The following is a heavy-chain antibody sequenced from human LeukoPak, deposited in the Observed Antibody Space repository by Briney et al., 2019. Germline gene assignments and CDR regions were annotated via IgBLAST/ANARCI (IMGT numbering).Heavy chain of an antibody. CDR1: GGSISSGGYY. CDR3: AREPIAAAGREIDY. D-gene: IGHD6-13*01. CDR2: IYYSGST. J-gene: IGHJ4*02. V-gene: IGHV4-31*03. Sequence: SQTLSLTCTVSGGSISSGGYYWSWIRQHPGKGLEWIGYIYYSGSTYYNPSLKSRVTISVDTSKNQFSLKLSSVTAADTAVYYCAREPIAAAGREIDYWGQGTLVTVSS.